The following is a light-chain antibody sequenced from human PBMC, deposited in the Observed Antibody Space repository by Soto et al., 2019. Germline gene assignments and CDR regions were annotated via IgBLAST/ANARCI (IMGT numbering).Light chain of an antibody. CDR2: DVS. CDR3: SSYTSISTQNYV. J-gene: IGLJ1*01. V-gene: IGLV2-14*01. Sequence: QSVLTQPASVSGSPGQSITISCTGTSSDVGGYNYVSWYQQHPGKAPKLMIYDVSNRPSGVSNRFSGSKSGNTASLTISGLQADDEADYYCSSYTSISTQNYVFGTGTKLTVL. CDR1: SSDVGGYNY.